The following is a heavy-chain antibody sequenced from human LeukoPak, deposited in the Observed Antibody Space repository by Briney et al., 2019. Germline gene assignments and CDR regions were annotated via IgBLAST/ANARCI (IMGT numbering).Heavy chain of an antibody. V-gene: IGHV3-30*18. CDR2: ISYDGSKK. J-gene: IGHJ6*04. CDR1: GFTFSSYG. Sequence: GRSLRLSCAASGFTFSSYGMHWVRQAPGRGLEGVAVISYDGSKKYYADSVKGRFTISRDNAKNSLYLQMNSLRAEDTAVYYCAELGITMIGGVWGKGTTVTISS. CDR3: AELGITMIGGV. D-gene: IGHD3-10*02.